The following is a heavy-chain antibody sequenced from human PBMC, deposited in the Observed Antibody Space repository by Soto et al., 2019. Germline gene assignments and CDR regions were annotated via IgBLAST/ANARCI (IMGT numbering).Heavy chain of an antibody. CDR3: ARDYISLYYSNSDAYPNALDI. CDR2: ISSSSSYI. V-gene: IGHV3-21*01. J-gene: IGHJ3*02. Sequence: PGGSLRLSCAASGFTFSSCTMNWVRQAPGKGLEWVSSISSSSSYIYYADSVKGRFTISRDNAKNSLYLQMNSLRAEDTAVYYCARDYISLYYSNSDAYPNALDIWGQGTMVTVSS. CDR1: GFTFSSCT. D-gene: IGHD3-22*01.